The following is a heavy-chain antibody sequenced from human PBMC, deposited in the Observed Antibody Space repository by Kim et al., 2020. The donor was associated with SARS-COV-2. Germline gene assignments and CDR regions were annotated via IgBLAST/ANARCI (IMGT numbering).Heavy chain of an antibody. CDR1: GGSISSGGYY. J-gene: IGHJ6*02. D-gene: IGHD3-9*01. CDR2: IYYSGST. Sequence: SETLSLTCTVSGGSISSGGYYWSWIRQHPGKGLEWIGYIYYSGSTYYNPSLKSRVTISVDTSKNQFSLKLSSVTAADTAVYYCARDTAFSVPLPVYDILTGSYRGGGGMDVWGQGTTVTVSS. CDR3: ARDTAFSVPLPVYDILTGSYRGGGGMDV. V-gene: IGHV4-31*03.